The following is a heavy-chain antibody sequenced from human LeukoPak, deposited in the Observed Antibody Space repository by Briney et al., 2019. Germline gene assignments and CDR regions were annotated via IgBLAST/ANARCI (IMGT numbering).Heavy chain of an antibody. CDR3: ARVITMVRGVILTYFDY. CDR2: IYYSGST. CDR1: GGSVSSGSYY. V-gene: IGHV4-61*01. D-gene: IGHD3-10*01. J-gene: IGHJ4*02. Sequence: SETLSLTCTVSGGSVSSGSYYWGWIRQPPGKGLEWIGYIYYSGSTNYNPSLKSRVTISVDTSKNQFSLKLSSVTAADTAVYYCARVITMVRGVILTYFDYWGQGTLVTVSS.